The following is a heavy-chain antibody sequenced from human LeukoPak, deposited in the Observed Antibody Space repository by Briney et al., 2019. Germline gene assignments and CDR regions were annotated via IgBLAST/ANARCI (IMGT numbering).Heavy chain of an antibody. J-gene: IGHJ6*02. V-gene: IGHV4-4*07. D-gene: IGHD3-10*01. CDR2: IYTSGST. CDR3: ARDRGYYGMDV. CDR1: GGSFSGYY. Sequence: SSETLSLTCAVYGGSFSGYYWSWIRRPAGKGLEWIGRIYTSGSTNYNPSLKSRVTMSVDTSKNQFSLKLSSVTAADTAVYYCARDRGYYGMDVWGQGTTVTVSS.